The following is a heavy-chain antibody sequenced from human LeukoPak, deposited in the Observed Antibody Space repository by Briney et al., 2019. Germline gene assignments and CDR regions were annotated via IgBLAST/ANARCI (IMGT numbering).Heavy chain of an antibody. CDR3: AREVNHYGLRRNSFDP. D-gene: IGHD3-10*01. CDR1: GGSIRSTDYF. V-gene: IGHV4-39*07. CDR2: VDYSGST. Sequence: SVTLSLTCTVSGGSIRSTDYFWGWVRQPPGKGPGRVGSVDYSGSTYYNPSLKSRVTISLDTSKNHCSLKLSSVTAADTAIYYCAREVNHYGLRRNSFDPWGQGTKVTVSS. J-gene: IGHJ5*02.